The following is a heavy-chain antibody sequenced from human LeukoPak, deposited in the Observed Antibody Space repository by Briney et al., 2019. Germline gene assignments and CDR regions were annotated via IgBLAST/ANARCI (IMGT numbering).Heavy chain of an antibody. CDR2: ISSSGSTI. D-gene: IGHD2-2*01. CDR3: ARDPSSTTYYYYYMDV. J-gene: IGHJ6*03. V-gene: IGHV3-11*01. CDR1: GFTFSDYY. Sequence: GGSLRLSCAASGFTFSDYYMSWIRQAPGKGLEWVSYISSSGSTIYYADSVKGRFTISRDNAKNSLYLQMNSLRAEDTAVYYCARDPSSTTYYYYYMDVWGKGTTVTVSS.